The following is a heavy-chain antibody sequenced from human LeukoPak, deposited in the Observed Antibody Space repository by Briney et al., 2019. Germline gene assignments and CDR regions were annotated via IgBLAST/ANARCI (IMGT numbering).Heavy chain of an antibody. D-gene: IGHD3-10*01. CDR1: GFTFSSYS. CDR2: ISSSSSYI. V-gene: IGHV3-21*01. CDR3: AKGGFGMNNWFDP. J-gene: IGHJ5*02. Sequence: GGSLRLSCAASGFTFSSYSMNWVRQAPGKGLEWVSSISSSSSYIYYADSVKGRFTISRDNAKNSLYLQMNSLRAEDTAVYYCAKGGFGMNNWFDPWGQGTLVTVSS.